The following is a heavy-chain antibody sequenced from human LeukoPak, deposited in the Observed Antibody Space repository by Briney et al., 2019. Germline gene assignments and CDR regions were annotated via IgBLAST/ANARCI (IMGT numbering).Heavy chain of an antibody. Sequence: PGGSLRLSCAASGLTVSSNYMSWVRQAPGKGLERVSIIYSGGSTFYADSVKGRFTISRDNSKNTLYLQMNSLRAEDTAVYYCARGGSYLSAFDIWGQGTMVTVSS. J-gene: IGHJ3*02. CDR1: GLTVSSNY. V-gene: IGHV3-53*01. D-gene: IGHD1-26*01. CDR2: IYSGGST. CDR3: ARGGSYLSAFDI.